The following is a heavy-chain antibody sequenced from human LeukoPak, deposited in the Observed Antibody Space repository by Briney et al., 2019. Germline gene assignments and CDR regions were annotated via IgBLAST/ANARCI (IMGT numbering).Heavy chain of an antibody. V-gene: IGHV3-21*01. J-gene: IGHJ3*02. Sequence: GGSLRLSCAASGFTFSSYSMNWVRQAPGKGLEWVSSISSSSSYIYYADSVKGRFTISRDNAKNSLYLQMNSLRAEDTAVYYCARPILLWFGETHDAFDIWGQGTMVTVSS. CDR3: ARPILLWFGETHDAFDI. CDR2: ISSSSSYI. CDR1: GFTFSSYS. D-gene: IGHD3-10*01.